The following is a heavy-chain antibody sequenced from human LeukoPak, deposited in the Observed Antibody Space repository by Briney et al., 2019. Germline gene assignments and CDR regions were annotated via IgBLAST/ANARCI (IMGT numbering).Heavy chain of an antibody. CDR3: ARDNSVGDIAWWFDP. Sequence: ASVKVSCKASGYTFINNWMHWVRQAPGQGLEWIGLINPTGTGTLYAQKFQGRVTMTRDMSTSTDYMELSSLRSEVTAVYYCARDNSVGDIAWWFDPWGQGTLVTVSS. CDR1: GYTFINNW. D-gene: IGHD3-10*01. V-gene: IGHV1-46*01. J-gene: IGHJ5*02. CDR2: INPTGTGT.